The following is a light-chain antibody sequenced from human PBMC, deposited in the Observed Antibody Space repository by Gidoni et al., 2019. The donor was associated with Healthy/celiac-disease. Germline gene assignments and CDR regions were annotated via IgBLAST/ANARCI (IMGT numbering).Light chain of an antibody. CDR3: HQYRNWPSLT. Sequence: VMTQSPAIVSVSPGDTATLSCRASQAINSNLAWYQQRPGQAPRLLIYGASTRATGIPARFSGSGSGTEFTLTISSLQFEDFAVYYCHQYRNWPSLTFXGXTKVDIK. J-gene: IGKJ4*01. V-gene: IGKV3-15*01. CDR1: QAINSN. CDR2: GAS.